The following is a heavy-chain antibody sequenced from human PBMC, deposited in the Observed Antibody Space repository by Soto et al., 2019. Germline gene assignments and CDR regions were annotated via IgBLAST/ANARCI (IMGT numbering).Heavy chain of an antibody. CDR1: GYSFTSYW. V-gene: IGHV5-51*01. Sequence: PGESLKISCKGSGYSFTSYWIGWVLQIPWKGLEWMGIIYPGDSDTRYSPSFQGQVTISADKSISTAYLQWSSLKASDTAMYYCARGRNGMTTAPNWFDPWGQGTLVTVSS. J-gene: IGHJ5*01. D-gene: IGHD4-17*01. CDR3: ARGRNGMTTAPNWFDP. CDR2: IYPGDSDT.